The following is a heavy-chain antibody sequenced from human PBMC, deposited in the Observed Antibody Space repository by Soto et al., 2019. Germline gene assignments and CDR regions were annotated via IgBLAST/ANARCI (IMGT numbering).Heavy chain of an antibody. CDR1: GGSFSGYY. Sequence: SETLSLTCAVYGGSFSGYYWSWIRQPPGKGLEWIGEINHSGSTNYNPSLKSRVTISVDTSKNQFSLKLSSVTAADTAVYYCASLDGDYAFDYWGQGTLVTVSS. V-gene: IGHV4-34*01. J-gene: IGHJ4*02. D-gene: IGHD4-17*01. CDR2: INHSGST. CDR3: ASLDGDYAFDY.